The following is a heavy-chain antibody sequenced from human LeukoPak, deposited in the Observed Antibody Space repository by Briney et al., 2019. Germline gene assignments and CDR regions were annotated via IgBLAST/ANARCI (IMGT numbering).Heavy chain of an antibody. Sequence: ASVKVSCKASGGTFSSYAISWVRQAPGQGLEWMGRINPNSGGTNYAQKFQGRVTMTRDTSISTAYMELSRLRSDDTAVYYCATERTLRLSRYGMDVWGQGTTVTVSS. CDR2: INPNSGGT. J-gene: IGHJ6*02. V-gene: IGHV1-2*06. CDR1: GGTFSSYA. D-gene: IGHD1-1*01. CDR3: ATERTLRLSRYGMDV.